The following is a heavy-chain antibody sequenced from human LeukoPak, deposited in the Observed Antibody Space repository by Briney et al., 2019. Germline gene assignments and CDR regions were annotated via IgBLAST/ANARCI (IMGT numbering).Heavy chain of an antibody. V-gene: IGHV5-10-1*01. CDR3: ARLDIVVVPAASSSMDV. J-gene: IGHJ6*04. D-gene: IGHD2-2*03. CDR2: IDPSDSYT. Sequence: GESLKISCKGSGYSFTSYWISWVRQMPGKGLEWVGRIDPSDSYTNYSPSFQGHVTISADKSISTAYLQWSSLKASDTAMYYCARLDIVVVPAASSSMDVWGKGTTVTVSS. CDR1: GYSFTSYW.